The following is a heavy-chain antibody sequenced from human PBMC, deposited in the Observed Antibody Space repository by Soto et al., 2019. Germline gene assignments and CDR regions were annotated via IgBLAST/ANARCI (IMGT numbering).Heavy chain of an antibody. CDR1: GGSISGICYY. V-gene: IGHV4-39*01. CDR2: VFYTGFT. CDR3: ASSQKGYNWNYFDH. Sequence: SETLSLTCAVSGGSISGICYYWGWLRQSPGRGPEWIGSVFYTGFTSYNPSLESRVSVSVDTSKNQFSLKVSAVTAADTAVYYCASSQKGYNWNYFDHWGQGALVTVSS. J-gene: IGHJ4*02. D-gene: IGHD1-20*01.